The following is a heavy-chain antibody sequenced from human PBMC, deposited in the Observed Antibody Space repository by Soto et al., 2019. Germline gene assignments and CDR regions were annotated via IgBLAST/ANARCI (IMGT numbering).Heavy chain of an antibody. V-gene: IGHV1-18*04. CDR2: ISAYNGNT. Sequence: QVQLVQSGAEVRRPGASVKVACKASGYTFTNYGLNWVRQAPGQGPEWMGGISAYNGNTNYAQKFQGRVTMTTDTSTTTAYMELRSLRSDDTAVYYCARDRPPFLEWMSQMGWFDPWGQGTLVTVSS. D-gene: IGHD3-3*01. CDR3: ARDRPPFLEWMSQMGWFDP. J-gene: IGHJ5*02. CDR1: GYTFTNYG.